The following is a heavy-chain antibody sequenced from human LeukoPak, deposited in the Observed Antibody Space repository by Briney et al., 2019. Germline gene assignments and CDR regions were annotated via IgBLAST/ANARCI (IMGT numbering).Heavy chain of an antibody. CDR2: IYYSGST. CDR3: ARETPYYYDSSGYYFDY. CDR1: GGSISSYY. J-gene: IGHJ4*02. V-gene: IGHV4-59*01. D-gene: IGHD3-22*01. Sequence: SETLSLTCTVSGGSISSYYWSWIRQPPGKGLEWIGYIYYSGSTNYNPSLKSRVTISVDTSKNQFSLKLSSVTAADTAVYYCARETPYYYDSSGYYFDYWGQGTLVTGSS.